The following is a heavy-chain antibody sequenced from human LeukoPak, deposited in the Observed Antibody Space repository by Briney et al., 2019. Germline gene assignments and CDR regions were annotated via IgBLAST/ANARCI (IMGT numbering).Heavy chain of an antibody. J-gene: IGHJ6*02. CDR3: ARDRVRGSGSYAHYYYYYGMDV. V-gene: IGHV3-11*01. Sequence: PGGSLRLSCAASGFTFSDYYMSWIRQAPGKGLEWVSYISSSGSTIYYADSVKGRFTISRDNAKNSLYLQMNSLRAEDTAVYYCARDRVRGSGSYAHYYYYYGMDVWGQGTTVTVSS. D-gene: IGHD3-10*01. CDR2: ISSSGSTI. CDR1: GFTFSDYY.